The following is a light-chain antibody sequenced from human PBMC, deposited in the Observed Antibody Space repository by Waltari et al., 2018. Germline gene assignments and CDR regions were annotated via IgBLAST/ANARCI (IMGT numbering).Light chain of an antibody. CDR2: DAS. V-gene: IGKV3-11*01. J-gene: IGKJ1*01. CDR3: QETYSSPPST. CDR1: QSVSSY. Sequence: EIVLTQSPATLSLSPGERATLSCRASQSVSSYLPCYHQHPGQAPRLLTYDASNRATGIPARFSGSGSGTDFTLTISSLEPEDFAIYYCQETYSSPPSTFGQGTKVESK.